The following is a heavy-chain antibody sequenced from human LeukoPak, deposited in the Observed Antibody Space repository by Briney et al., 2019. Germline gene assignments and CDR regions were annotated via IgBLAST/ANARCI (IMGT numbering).Heavy chain of an antibody. V-gene: IGHV3-23*01. CDR2: IRGSGDGT. CDR1: GFTFSSYA. J-gene: IGHJ3*02. D-gene: IGHD2-21*02. Sequence: PGGSLRLSCAASGFTFSSYAMSWVRQAPGKGLEWVSAIRGSGDGTHYADSVKGRFTISRDNSKNTLYLEMNSLRAEDTAVYYCAKGLGDFGRTGGFDIWGQGTMVTVSP. CDR3: AKGLGDFGRTGGFDI.